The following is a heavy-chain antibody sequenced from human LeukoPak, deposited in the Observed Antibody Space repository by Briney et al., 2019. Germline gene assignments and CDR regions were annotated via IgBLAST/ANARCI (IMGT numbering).Heavy chain of an antibody. D-gene: IGHD6-13*01. J-gene: IGHJ4*02. CDR3: ARDSSLHGGEGT. CDR2: IIPIFGTA. CDR1: GGTFSSYA. V-gene: IGHV1-69*13. Sequence: ASVKVSCKASGGTFSSYAISWVRQAPGQGLEWMGGIIPIFGTANYAQKFQGRVTITADESTSTAYMELSSPRSEDTAVYYCARDSSLHGGEGTWGQGTLVTVSS.